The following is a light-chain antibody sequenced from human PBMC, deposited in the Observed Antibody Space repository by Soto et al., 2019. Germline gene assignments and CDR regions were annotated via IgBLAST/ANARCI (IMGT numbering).Light chain of an antibody. CDR2: KAS. CDR1: QTISNW. Sequence: DIPMTQSPSTLSASVGDRVTITCRASQTISNWLAWYQQKPGKAPKFLIYKASNLESGVPSRFSGSGSGTEFTLTISSLQPDDFATYYCQQYNSFSPTFGQGTKVEIK. V-gene: IGKV1-5*03. J-gene: IGKJ1*01. CDR3: QQYNSFSPT.